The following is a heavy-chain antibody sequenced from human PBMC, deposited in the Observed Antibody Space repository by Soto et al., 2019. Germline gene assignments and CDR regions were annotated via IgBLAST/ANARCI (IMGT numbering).Heavy chain of an antibody. D-gene: IGHD5-12*01. CDR2: ISSSSSYI. CDR1: GFTFSSYS. CDR3: ARDPAYSGSLRENYYYYYMDV. Sequence: EVQLVESGGGLVKPGGSLRLSCAASGFTFSSYSMNWVRQAPGKGLEWVSSISSSSSYIYYADSVKGRFTISRDNAKNSLYLQMNSLRAEDTAVYYCARDPAYSGSLRENYYYYYMDVWGKGTPVTVSS. J-gene: IGHJ6*03. V-gene: IGHV3-21*01.